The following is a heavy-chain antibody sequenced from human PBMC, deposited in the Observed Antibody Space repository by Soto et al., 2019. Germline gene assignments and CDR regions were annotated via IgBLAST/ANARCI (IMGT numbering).Heavy chain of an antibody. V-gene: IGHV4-39*07. J-gene: IGHJ5*02. Sequence: SETLSLTCTVSGGSISSSSSYWGWIRQPPGKGLEWIGEVYHSGSANYNPSLKSRVSMSVDKSKNQFSLRLSSVTAANTALYYCARIAVVPSALDPWGQGTLVTV. D-gene: IGHD2-2*01. CDR3: ARIAVVPSALDP. CDR2: VYHSGSA. CDR1: GGSISSSSSY.